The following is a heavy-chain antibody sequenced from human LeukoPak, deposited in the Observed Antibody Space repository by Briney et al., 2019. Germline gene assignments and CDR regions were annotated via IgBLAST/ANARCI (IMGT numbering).Heavy chain of an antibody. CDR1: GFTFGHHF. CDR3: ARAVDVADY. J-gene: IGHJ4*02. Sequence: GGSLRLSCVASGFTFGHHFMSWVPAAPGGGLWWGANINPVGGIKFHADSVKGGFTITRDNARNSVYLQMNSLRGEDTAVYYGARAVDVADYWGQGTLVAVSS. V-gene: IGHV3-7*01. CDR2: INPVGGIK. D-gene: IGHD3-16*01.